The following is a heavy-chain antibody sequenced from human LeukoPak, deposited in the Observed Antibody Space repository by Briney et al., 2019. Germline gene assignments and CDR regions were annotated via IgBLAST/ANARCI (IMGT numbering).Heavy chain of an antibody. CDR3: ARDDGYCGGDCYSIFDY. CDR2: ISYDGSNK. Sequence: GRSLRLSCAASGFTLSSYAMHWVRQAPGKGLEWVAVISYDGSNKYYADSVKGRFTISRDNSKNTLYLQMNSLRAEDTAVYYCARDDGYCGGDCYSIFDYWGQGTLVTVSS. V-gene: IGHV3-30-3*01. J-gene: IGHJ4*02. D-gene: IGHD2-21*02. CDR1: GFTLSSYA.